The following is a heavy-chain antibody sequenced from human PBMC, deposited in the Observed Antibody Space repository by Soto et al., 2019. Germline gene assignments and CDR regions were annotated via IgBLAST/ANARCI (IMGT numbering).Heavy chain of an antibody. D-gene: IGHD1-20*01. CDR3: TRRYNWNDNYYDP. CDR1: GNSISVHSYY. Sequence: SETLSLTCTVSGNSISVHSYYWTWIRQPPGKGLEWIGSSYYSGTTYFNPSLKSRASISVDPSKNEFSLSLSSVTAADTAVYYCTRRYNWNDNYYDPLGPGVLVTVSS. V-gene: IGHV4-39*01. CDR2: SYYSGTT. J-gene: IGHJ5*02.